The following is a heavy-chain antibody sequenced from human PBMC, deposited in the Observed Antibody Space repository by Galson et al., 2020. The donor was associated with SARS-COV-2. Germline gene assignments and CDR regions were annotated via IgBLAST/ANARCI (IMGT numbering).Heavy chain of an antibody. D-gene: IGHD6-13*01. Sequence: SETLSLTCTVSGGAVSSGSYYWSWIRQPPGKGLEWIGYIYYTGSTNYNPSLKSQVTISVDTSKNHFSLKLSSVTAADTAVYYCARSRIAAAKITWFDPWGQGILVTVSS. CDR3: ARSRIAAAKITWFDP. V-gene: IGHV4-61*03. CDR1: GGAVSSGSYY. CDR2: IYYTGST. J-gene: IGHJ5*02.